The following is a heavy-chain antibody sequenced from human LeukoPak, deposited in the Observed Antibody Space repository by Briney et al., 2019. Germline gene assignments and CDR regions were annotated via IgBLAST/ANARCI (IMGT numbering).Heavy chain of an antibody. J-gene: IGHJ6*03. CDR2: FPFDGSNK. V-gene: IGHV3-30*01. D-gene: IGHD6-6*01. CDR3: ARDSPSRDSSDYMDV. Sequence: GGSLRLSCAASGHTFSNNGMHWVRQAPGKGREWVAFFPFDGSNKYYADSVNGRFPLTREHSQTTLYLQMNSLRPEDTAVYYCARDSPSRDSSDYMDVWGKGTTVTVSS. CDR1: GHTFSNNG.